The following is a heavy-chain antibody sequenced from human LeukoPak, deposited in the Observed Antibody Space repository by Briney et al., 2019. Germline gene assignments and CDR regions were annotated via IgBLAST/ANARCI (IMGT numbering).Heavy chain of an antibody. CDR3: ASTRAARPSAYYFDY. CDR1: GGTFSSYA. Sequence: SVKVSCKASGGTFSSYAISWVRQAPGQGLEWMGRIIPILGIANYAQKFQGRVKITTDESTSTAYMELSSLRSEDTAVYYCASTRAARPSAYYFDYWGQGTLDTVSS. J-gene: IGHJ4*02. V-gene: IGHV1-69*04. D-gene: IGHD6-6*01. CDR2: IIPILGIA.